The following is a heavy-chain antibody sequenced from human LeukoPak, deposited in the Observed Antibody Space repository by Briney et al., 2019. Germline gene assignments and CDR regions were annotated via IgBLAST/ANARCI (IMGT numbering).Heavy chain of an antibody. CDR2: IYPDDSDT. CDR3: ARRGDSDFRIG. Sequence: GESLKISCKGPRHSFHSQWIGWVRQMPGKGLEWMGIIYPDDSDTRYSPSFQGQVTISADKSISTTYLQWNSLEASDSAIYYCARRGDSDFRIGWGQGTLVTVSS. J-gene: IGHJ4*02. CDR1: RHSFHSQW. D-gene: IGHD2-21*02. V-gene: IGHV5-51*01.